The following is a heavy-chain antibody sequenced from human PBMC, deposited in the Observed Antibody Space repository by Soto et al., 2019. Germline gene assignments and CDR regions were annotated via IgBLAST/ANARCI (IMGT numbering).Heavy chain of an antibody. CDR1: GGSISSYY. V-gene: IGHV4-59*01. Sequence: PSETLSLTCTVSGGSISSYYWSWVRQPPGKGLEGIGYIYYSGSTNYNPSLKSRVTISVDTVKNQCSLKLSSVTAADTAVYYCASGSLLRYYFDYWGQGTLVTFSS. CDR2: IYYSGST. CDR3: ASGSLLRYYFDY. D-gene: IGHD3-3*01. J-gene: IGHJ4*02.